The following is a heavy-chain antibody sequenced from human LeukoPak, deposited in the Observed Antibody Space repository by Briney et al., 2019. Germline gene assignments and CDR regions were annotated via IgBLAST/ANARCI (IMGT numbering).Heavy chain of an antibody. CDR1: GGSISSSNW. D-gene: IGHD6-19*01. V-gene: IGHV4-4*02. CDR3: AKKIAVAVYYFDH. J-gene: IGHJ4*02. Sequence: PSGTLSLTCAVSGGSISSSNWWSWVRQPPGKGLEWIGEIHHSGSSIYNPSLKSRITISVDKSKNQFSLNLSSVTAADTAVYYCAKKIAVAVYYFDHWGQGTLVTVSS. CDR2: IHHSGSS.